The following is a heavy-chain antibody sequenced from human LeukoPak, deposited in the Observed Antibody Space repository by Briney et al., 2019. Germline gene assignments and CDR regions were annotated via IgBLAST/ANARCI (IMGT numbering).Heavy chain of an antibody. CDR1: GGSITGYY. J-gene: IGHJ6*03. CDR3: ARVPLRDCSSTSCLRYFYMDV. CDR2: IYYSGST. V-gene: IGHV4-59*13. D-gene: IGHD2-2*01. Sequence: SETLSLTCTVSGGSITGYYWTWIGQPPGKGLEWIGYIYYSGSTNYTPSLKSRVTISVDMSKNQFSLKLNSVTAADTAVYYCARVPLRDCSSTSCLRYFYMDVWGKGTTVTVS.